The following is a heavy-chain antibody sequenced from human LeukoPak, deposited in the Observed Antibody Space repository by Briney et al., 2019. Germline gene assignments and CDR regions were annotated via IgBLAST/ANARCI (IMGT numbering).Heavy chain of an antibody. D-gene: IGHD3-9*01. Sequence: SETLSLTCTVSGGSISIYYWSWIRQPPGKGLEWIGYTYNSGSTNYNPSLKSRVTISVDKSRNQFSLKLSSVTAADTAVYYCAREAGYSSAPFDPWGQGTLVTVSS. V-gene: IGHV4-59*12. J-gene: IGHJ5*02. CDR1: GGSISIYY. CDR2: TYNSGST. CDR3: AREAGYSSAPFDP.